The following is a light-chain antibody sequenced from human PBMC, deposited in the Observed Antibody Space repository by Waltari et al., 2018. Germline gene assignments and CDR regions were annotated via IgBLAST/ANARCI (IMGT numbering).Light chain of an antibody. Sequence: DIVMTQSPDSLAVSLGERATINFKSSQTVLYHYNNKNHLAWFQQKPGQPPKLLISWGSTRESGVPDRFSGSGSGTAFTLTISNLQAEDEAVYYCQQYFSYPRTFGLGTKVEI. J-gene: IGKJ2*01. CDR1: QTVLYHYNNKNH. V-gene: IGKV4-1*01. CDR3: QQYFSYPRT. CDR2: WGS.